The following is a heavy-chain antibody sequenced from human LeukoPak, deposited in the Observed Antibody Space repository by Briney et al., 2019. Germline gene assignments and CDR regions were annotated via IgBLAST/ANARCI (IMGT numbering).Heavy chain of an antibody. CDR2: INSDGTTT. CDR1: GFTFSSYW. J-gene: IGHJ4*02. V-gene: IGHV3-74*01. Sequence: GGSLRLSCAASGFTFSSYWMHWVRQGPGKELTWVSHINSDGTTTNYADSVKGRFTISRDNAKNSLYLQMNSLRAEDTAVYYCARAKGSSNHLDYWGQGTLVTVSS. CDR3: ARAKGSSNHLDY. D-gene: IGHD6-13*01.